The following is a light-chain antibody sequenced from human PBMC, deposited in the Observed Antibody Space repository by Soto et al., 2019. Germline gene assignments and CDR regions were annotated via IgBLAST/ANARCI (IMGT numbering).Light chain of an antibody. Sequence: DIQMTQSPSTLSASVGDRVTITCRASESIDIWLAWYQQKSGKAPQLLIYKASHLENGVPSRFSGSGSGTDFTLTISGLQPDDFATYYCQQYNAFLGTFGQGTKVEIK. J-gene: IGKJ1*01. CDR2: KAS. CDR3: QQYNAFLGT. CDR1: ESIDIW. V-gene: IGKV1-5*03.